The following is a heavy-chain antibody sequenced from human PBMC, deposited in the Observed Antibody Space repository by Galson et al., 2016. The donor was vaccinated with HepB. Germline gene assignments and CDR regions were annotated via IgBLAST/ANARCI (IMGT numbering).Heavy chain of an antibody. CDR2: MSPSNGNT. J-gene: IGHJ5*02. CDR3: ARSSFGVSNP. V-gene: IGHV1-18*01. CDR1: GYTYISYG. Sequence: SVKVSCKASGYTYISYGINWVRQAPGQGLEWMGWMSPSNGNTYYGQKFHGRVTMTTDTSTNTAYMEMRSLRSDDTAMYYCARSSFGVSNPWGQGTLVTVSS. D-gene: IGHD3-3*01.